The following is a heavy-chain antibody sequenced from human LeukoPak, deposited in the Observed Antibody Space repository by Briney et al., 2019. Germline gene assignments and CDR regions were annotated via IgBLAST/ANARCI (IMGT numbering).Heavy chain of an antibody. J-gene: IGHJ4*02. CDR1: GVSVSSYY. V-gene: IGHV4-59*02. Sequence: SETLSLTCTVSGVSVSSYYWSWVRQPPGKGLEWIGYISDITDSWRTSYNPSLRGRVIISVDTSKNQFSLKVNSMTAADTGMYYCARVRGSGGDYRFDYWGQGSPVTVSS. CDR2: ISDITDSWRT. D-gene: IGHD2-21*01. CDR3: ARVRGSGGDYRFDY.